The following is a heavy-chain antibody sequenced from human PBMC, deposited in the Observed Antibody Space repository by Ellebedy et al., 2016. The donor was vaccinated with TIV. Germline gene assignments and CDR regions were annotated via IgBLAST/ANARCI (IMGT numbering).Heavy chain of an antibody. J-gene: IGHJ4*02. CDR3: AGDATFFTHQFDY. V-gene: IGHV4-34*01. CDR2: INHSGGT. CDR1: GGSFSNYY. Sequence: SETLSLTCAVYGGSFSNYYWNWIRQSPGKGLEWIGEINHSGGTNYNPSLKSRVTISMDRSKNQVSLRLTSVTAADTAVYYCAGDATFFTHQFDYWGQGTLVTVSS. D-gene: IGHD3-10*01.